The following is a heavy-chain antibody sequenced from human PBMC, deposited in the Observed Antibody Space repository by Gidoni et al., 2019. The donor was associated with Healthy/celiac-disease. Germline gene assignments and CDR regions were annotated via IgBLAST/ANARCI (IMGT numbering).Heavy chain of an antibody. CDR3: AGAEQWLVLRSWFDP. CDR2: ISASGDST. Sequence: EVQLLESGGGLVQPGGSLRLSCAASGFLFSTYAMCWVRQAPGQGLEWVSAISASGDSTYYADSVKGRFTISRDNSKNTLYVQMNSLRAEDTAVYYCAGAEQWLVLRSWFDPWGQGTLVTVSS. CDR1: GFLFSTYA. J-gene: IGHJ5*02. D-gene: IGHD6-19*01. V-gene: IGHV3-23*01.